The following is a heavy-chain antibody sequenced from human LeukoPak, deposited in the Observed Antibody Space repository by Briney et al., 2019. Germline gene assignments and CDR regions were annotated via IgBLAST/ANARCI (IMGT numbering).Heavy chain of an antibody. D-gene: IGHD1-26*01. CDR1: GYTFTGYY. J-gene: IGHJ4*02. Sequence: GASVKVSCKASGYTFTGYYMHWVRQAPGQGLEWMGWINPNSGGTNYAQKFQGRVTMTRDTSISTAYMELSRLRSDDTAVYYCARIKSGSYYRTSNSDYWGQGTLVTVSS. V-gene: IGHV1-2*02. CDR2: INPNSGGT. CDR3: ARIKSGSYYRTSNSDY.